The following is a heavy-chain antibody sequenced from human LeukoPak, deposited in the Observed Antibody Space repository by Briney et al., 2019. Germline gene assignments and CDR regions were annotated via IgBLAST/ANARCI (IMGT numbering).Heavy chain of an antibody. D-gene: IGHD3-3*01. CDR3: AKKGPVRFLEWEEGPGAFDI. J-gene: IGHJ3*02. V-gene: IGHV3-23*01. CDR1: GFTFSSYA. CDR2: ISGSGGST. Sequence: PGGSLRLSCAASGFTFSSYAMSWVRQAPGKGLEWVSAISGSGGSTYYADSVKGRFTISRDNSKNTLYLQMNSLRAEDTAVYYCAKKGPVRFLEWEEGPGAFDIWGQGTMVTVSS.